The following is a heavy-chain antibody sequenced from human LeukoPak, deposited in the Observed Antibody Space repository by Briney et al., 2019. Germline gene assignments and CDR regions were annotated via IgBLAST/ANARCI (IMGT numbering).Heavy chain of an antibody. CDR2: IFYSGST. V-gene: IGHV4-4*07. CDR1: GGSISSYY. CDR3: ARAGDSELWFGEANWFDP. D-gene: IGHD3-10*01. J-gene: IGHJ5*02. Sequence: SETLSLTCTVSGGSISSYYWSWIRQPAGKGLEWIGSIFYSGSTYYNPSLKSRVTISVDTSKNQFSLKLSSVTAADTAVYYCARAGDSELWFGEANWFDPWGQGTLVTVSS.